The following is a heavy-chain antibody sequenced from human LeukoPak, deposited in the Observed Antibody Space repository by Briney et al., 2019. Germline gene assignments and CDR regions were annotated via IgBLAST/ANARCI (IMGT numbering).Heavy chain of an antibody. CDR3: TRNSGWYGLS. J-gene: IGHJ1*01. D-gene: IGHD6-19*01. Sequence: GGSLRLSCAASGFTFSSYWMSWIRQAPGKGLEWVSSIDYDGGSGHYADSVKGRFTISRDNSNNTLFLHLNSLRGEDTAVYYCTRNSGWYGLSWGQGTLVTVSS. CDR2: IDYDGGSG. CDR1: GFTFSSYW. V-gene: IGHV3-23*01.